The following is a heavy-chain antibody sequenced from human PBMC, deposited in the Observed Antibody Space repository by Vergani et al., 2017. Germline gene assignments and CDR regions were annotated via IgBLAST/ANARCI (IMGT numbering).Heavy chain of an antibody. CDR1: GDSIRSTFYY. CDR3: ARHKEQLVPGNYYYYYYMDV. J-gene: IGHJ6*03. V-gene: IGHV4-39*01. D-gene: IGHD6-13*01. Sequence: QMQLQESGPGLVKASETLSLTCTVSGDSIRSTFYYWGWIRQPPGKGLEWIGTIYYSGSTYYNPSLKSRVTISVDTSKNQFSLKLNSVTAADTAVYYCARHKEQLVPGNYYYYYYMDVWGKGTTVTVSS. CDR2: IYYSGST.